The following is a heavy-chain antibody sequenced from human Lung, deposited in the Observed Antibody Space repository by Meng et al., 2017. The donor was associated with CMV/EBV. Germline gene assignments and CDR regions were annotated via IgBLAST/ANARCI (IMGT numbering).Heavy chain of an antibody. CDR1: GYTFTSYG. V-gene: IGHV1-18*01. J-gene: IGHJ6*02. CDR2: ISAYNGNT. CDR3: ARDGEHQFDYYYYGMDV. Sequence: ASVKVSXKASGYTFTSYGISWVRQAPGQGLEWMGWISAYNGNTNYAQKLQGRVTMTTDTSTSTAYMELRSLRSDDTAVYYCARDGEHQFDYYYYGMDVWGQGTTVTVSS. D-gene: IGHD2-21*01.